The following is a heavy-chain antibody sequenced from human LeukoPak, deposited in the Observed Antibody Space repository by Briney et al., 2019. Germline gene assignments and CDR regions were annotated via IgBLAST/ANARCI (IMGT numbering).Heavy chain of an antibody. CDR3: ARISLDYVFPETNAFDI. D-gene: IGHD3-10*02. CDR2: INHSGST. J-gene: IGHJ3*02. V-gene: IGHV4-34*01. CDR1: GVSFSGYS. Sequence: SETLSLTCAMYGVSFSGYSWSWIRQPPGKGLEWIGEINHSGSTKYNPSLKSRSSISVDTSKNQFSLKLSSVTAADMAVYYCARISLDYVFPETNAFDIWGQGTMVAVSS.